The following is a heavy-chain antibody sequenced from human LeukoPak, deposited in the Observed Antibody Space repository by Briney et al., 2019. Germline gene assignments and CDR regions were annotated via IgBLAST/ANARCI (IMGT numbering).Heavy chain of an antibody. V-gene: IGHV4-34*01. J-gene: IGHJ6*03. CDR3: ARGYCSSTSCYGGYMDV. Sequence: SETLSLTCAVYGGSFSGYYWSWIRQPPGKGLEWIGEINHSGSTNYNPSLKSRVTISVDTSKNQFSLKLSSVTAADTAVYYCARGYCSSTSCYGGYMDVWGKGTTVTVSS. CDR1: GGSFSGYY. CDR2: INHSGST. D-gene: IGHD2-2*01.